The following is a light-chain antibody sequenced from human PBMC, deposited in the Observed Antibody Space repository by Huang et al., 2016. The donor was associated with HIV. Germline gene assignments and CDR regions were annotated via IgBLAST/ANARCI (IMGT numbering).Light chain of an antibody. CDR2: DAS. J-gene: IGKJ1*01. CDR1: QSVSSY. V-gene: IGKV3-11*01. CDR3: QQASNWPPT. Sequence: EIVLTQSPGTLSLSPGERATLSCRASQSVSSYLAWYQQKPGRPPRLLIYDASNRATGIPARFSGSGSGTDFTLTISSLEPEDFAVYYCQQASNWPPTFGQGTKVEIK.